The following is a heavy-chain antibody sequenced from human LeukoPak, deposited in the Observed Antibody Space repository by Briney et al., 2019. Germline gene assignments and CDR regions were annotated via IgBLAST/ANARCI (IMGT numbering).Heavy chain of an antibody. J-gene: IGHJ6*02. CDR3: ATSGLRPIYYYYGMDV. D-gene: IGHD5-12*01. V-gene: IGHV4-61*02. Sequence: SETLSLTCTVSGSSISSGSYYWSWIRQPAGKGLEWIGRIYTSGSTSYNPSLKSRVTISVDTSKNQFSLKLSSVTAADTAVYYCATSGLRPIYYYYGMDVWGQGTTVTVSS. CDR2: IYTSGST. CDR1: GSSISSGSYY.